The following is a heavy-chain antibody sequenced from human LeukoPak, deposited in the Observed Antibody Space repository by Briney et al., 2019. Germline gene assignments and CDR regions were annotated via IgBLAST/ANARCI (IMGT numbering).Heavy chain of an antibody. CDR3: ATRGDDYYGSGSWYFDY. V-gene: IGHV1-2*06. CDR2: INPNSGGT. CDR1: GYTFTGYY. D-gene: IGHD3-10*01. Sequence: GASVKVSCKASGYTFTGYYMHWVRQAPGQGLEWMGRINPNSGGTNYAQKFQGRVTMTRDTSISTAYMELSRLRSDDTAVYYCATRGDDYYGSGSWYFDYWGQGTLVTVSS. J-gene: IGHJ4*02.